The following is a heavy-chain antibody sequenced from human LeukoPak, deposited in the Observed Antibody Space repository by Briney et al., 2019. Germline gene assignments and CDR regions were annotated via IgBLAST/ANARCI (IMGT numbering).Heavy chain of an antibody. J-gene: IGHJ4*02. CDR2: IFDSGTT. CDR1: GTSISRRNYY. Sequence: SETLSLTCTVSGTSISRRNYYWGWIRQPPGKGLEWIGSIFDSGTTYYNPSLKSRVTISVDTSKNQFSLKLRSVTAADTAVYYCAGRTIAVSKDAFDYWGQGTLVTVSS. V-gene: IGHV4-39*01. D-gene: IGHD6-19*01. CDR3: AGRTIAVSKDAFDY.